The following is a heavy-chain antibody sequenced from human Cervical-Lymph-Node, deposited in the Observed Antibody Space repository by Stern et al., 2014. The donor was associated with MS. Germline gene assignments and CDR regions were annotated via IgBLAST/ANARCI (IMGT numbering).Heavy chain of an antibody. Sequence: QVQLQASGPGLVKPSQTLSLTCTVSGGSISSGGYYWSWIRQHPGKAPESIGYIYYSGSTYYNPSLKSLVTISVDTSKNQFSLKLSSVTAADTAVYYCARGLRHDYGGNGVDQWGQGTLVTVSS. CDR1: GGSISSGGYY. CDR2: IYYSGST. J-gene: IGHJ4*02. V-gene: IGHV4-31*01. D-gene: IGHD4-23*01. CDR3: ARGLRHDYGGNGVDQ.